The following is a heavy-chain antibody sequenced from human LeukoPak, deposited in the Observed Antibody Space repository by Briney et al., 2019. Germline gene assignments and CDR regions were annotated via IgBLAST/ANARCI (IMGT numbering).Heavy chain of an antibody. CDR1: GGSISSYY. Sequence: SETLSLTCTVSGGSISSYYWSWIRQPPGKGLEWIGYIYYSGSTNYNPSLKSRVTISVDTSKNQFSLKLSSVTAADTAVYYCARRGYGDYVSGNWFDPWGQGTLVTVSS. CDR2: IYYSGST. V-gene: IGHV4-59*01. CDR3: ARRGYGDYVSGNWFDP. D-gene: IGHD4-17*01. J-gene: IGHJ5*02.